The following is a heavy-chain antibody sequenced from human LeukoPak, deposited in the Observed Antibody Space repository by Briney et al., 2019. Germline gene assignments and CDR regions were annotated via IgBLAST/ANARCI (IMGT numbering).Heavy chain of an antibody. CDR2: IYYSGST. V-gene: IGHV4-61*01. J-gene: IGHJ4*02. CDR1: GGSVSSGSYY. CDR3: ARDLRF. Sequence: SETQSLTCTVSGGSVSSGSYYWSWIRQPPGKGLEWIGYIYYSGSTNYNPSLKSRVTISVDTSKNQFSLKLSSVTAADTAVYYCARDLRFWGQGTLVTVSS.